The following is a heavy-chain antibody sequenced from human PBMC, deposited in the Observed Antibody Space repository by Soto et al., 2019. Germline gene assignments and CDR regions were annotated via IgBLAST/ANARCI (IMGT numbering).Heavy chain of an antibody. D-gene: IGHD2-2*01. J-gene: IGHJ3*02. V-gene: IGHV3-72*01. CDR1: GFTFSDHY. Sequence: GGSLRLSCAASGFTFSDHYMDWVRQAPGKGLEWVGRSRNRINSYTTEYAASVKGRFTISRDDSKNSLYLQMNSLKTEDTAVYYCASLLGYCSSSSCAIGGDAFDIWGQGTMVTVSS. CDR3: ASLLGYCSSSSCAIGGDAFDI. CDR2: SRNRINSYTT.